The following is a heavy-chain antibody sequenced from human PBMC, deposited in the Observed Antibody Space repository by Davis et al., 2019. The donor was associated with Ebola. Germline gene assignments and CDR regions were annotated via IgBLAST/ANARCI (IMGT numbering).Heavy chain of an antibody. V-gene: IGHV4-59*01. D-gene: IGHD1-26*01. J-gene: IGHJ5*02. CDR3: ARGILVRAPSGWFDP. Sequence: MPSETLSLTCTVSAGSMRPYYCSWIRQPPGKGLAWIGYIYYSVSTNYNPSLKSRVTISVATSKNQFSLKLSSVTAADTAVYYCARGILVRAPSGWFDPWGQGTLVTVSS. CDR2: IYYSVST. CDR1: AGSMRPYY.